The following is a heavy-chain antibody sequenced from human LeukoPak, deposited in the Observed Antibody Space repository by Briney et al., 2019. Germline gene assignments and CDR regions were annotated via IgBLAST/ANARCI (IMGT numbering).Heavy chain of an antibody. CDR2: ISESGNEK. CDR3: AREPLIGGWSDP. J-gene: IGHJ5*02. Sequence: PGGSLRLSCAASGLTFSSYEMNWVRQAPGKGLEWVSYISESGNEKQYADSVKGRFTISRDNTKNSVYLEMNSLRGEDTAIYYCAREPLIGGWSDPWGQGTLVTVSS. V-gene: IGHV3-48*03. D-gene: IGHD3-22*01. CDR1: GLTFSSYE.